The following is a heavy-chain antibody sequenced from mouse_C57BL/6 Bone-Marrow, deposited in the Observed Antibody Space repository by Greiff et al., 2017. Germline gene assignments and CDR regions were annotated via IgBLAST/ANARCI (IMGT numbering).Heavy chain of an antibody. D-gene: IGHD1-1*01. CDR3: AITFAY. CDR1: GYSITSGYY. J-gene: IGHJ3*01. Sequence: ESGPGLVKPSQSLSLTCSVTGYSITSGYYWNWIRQFPGNKLEWMGYISYDGSNNYNPSLKNRISITRDTSKNQFFLKLNSVTTEDTATYYCAITFAYWGQGTLVTVSA. V-gene: IGHV3-6*01. CDR2: ISYDGSN.